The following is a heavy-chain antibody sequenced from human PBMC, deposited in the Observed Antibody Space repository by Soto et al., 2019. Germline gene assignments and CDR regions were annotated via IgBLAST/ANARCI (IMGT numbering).Heavy chain of an antibody. V-gene: IGHV4-30-4*01. CDR3: AGYCSGGSCYTPWGC. D-gene: IGHD2-15*01. CDR1: GGSISSGDYY. CDR2: IYYSGST. J-gene: IGHJ4*02. Sequence: QVQLQESGPGLVKPSQTLSLTCTVSGGSISSGDYYWSWIRQPPGKGLEWIGYIYYSGSTYYNPSPQSRLTISVDTSAHPFSLKLSSVTAADTAVYYCAGYCSGGSCYTPWGCWGQGTLVTVSS.